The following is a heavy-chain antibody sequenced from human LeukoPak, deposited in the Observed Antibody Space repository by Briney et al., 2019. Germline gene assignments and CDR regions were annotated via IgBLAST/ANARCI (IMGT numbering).Heavy chain of an antibody. CDR3: ASSKYGSGSYYDWFDP. CDR2: IYYSGST. CDR1: GFTFSDYY. J-gene: IGHJ5*02. V-gene: IGHV4-59*08. Sequence: LRLSCAASGFTFSDYYMSWIRQAPGKGLEWIGYIYYSGSTNYNPSLKSRVTISVDTSKNQFSLKLSSVTAADTAVYYCASSKYGSGSYYDWFDPWGQGTLVTVSS. D-gene: IGHD3-10*01.